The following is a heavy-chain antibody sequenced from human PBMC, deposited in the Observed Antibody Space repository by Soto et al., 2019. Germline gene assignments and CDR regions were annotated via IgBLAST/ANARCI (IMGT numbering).Heavy chain of an antibody. Sequence: QVQLVQSGAEVKKPGASVKVSCKASGYTFTSYGISWVRQAPGQGLEWMGWISAYNGNTNYAQKLQGSVTMTTKTSTSTAYMELRSLRSDDTAVYYCARDRVGRYCSGGSCYSGNWFDPWGQGTLVTVSS. CDR2: ISAYNGNT. V-gene: IGHV1-18*01. CDR3: ARDRVGRYCSGGSCYSGNWFDP. J-gene: IGHJ5*02. CDR1: GYTFTSYG. D-gene: IGHD2-15*01.